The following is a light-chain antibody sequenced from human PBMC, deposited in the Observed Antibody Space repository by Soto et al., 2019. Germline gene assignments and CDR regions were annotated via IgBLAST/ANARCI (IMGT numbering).Light chain of an antibody. Sequence: QSARNRPASVSGSPGQSITISCTRTSSDVGGYNYVSWHQQHSGKAPKLMIYDVSNRPSGVSNRFSGSKSGNTASLTISGLQAEDEADYTSGSYVSSRTLYVFGTGTKVTV. CDR1: SSDVGGYNY. CDR3: GSYVSSRTLYV. V-gene: IGLV2-14*01. CDR2: DVS. J-gene: IGLJ1*01.